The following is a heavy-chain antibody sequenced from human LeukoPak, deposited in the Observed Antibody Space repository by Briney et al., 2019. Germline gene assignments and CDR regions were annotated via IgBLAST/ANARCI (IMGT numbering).Heavy chain of an antibody. D-gene: IGHD6-19*01. Sequence: ASVKVSCKASGYTFTSYGISWVRQAPGQGLEWMGWISAYNGNTNYAQKLQGRVTTTTDTSTSTAYMELRSLRSDDTAVYYCARDDHGRWLVPGLYDYWGQGTLVTVSS. CDR3: ARDDHGRWLVPGLYDY. CDR2: ISAYNGNT. J-gene: IGHJ4*02. V-gene: IGHV1-18*01. CDR1: GYTFTSYG.